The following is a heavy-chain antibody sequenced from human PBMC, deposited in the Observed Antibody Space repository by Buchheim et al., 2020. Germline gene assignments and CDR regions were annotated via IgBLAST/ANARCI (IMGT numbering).Heavy chain of an antibody. CDR3: AKDRYDDFWSGYSD. CDR1: GFTFSSYG. Sequence: QVQLVESGGGVVQPGRSLRLSCATSGFTFSSYGMHCVRQAPGKGLEWVAVISSDGSNKYYADSVKGRFTISRDNSKNTLYLQMNSLRAEDAAVYYWAKDRYDDFWSGYSDWGQGTL. J-gene: IGHJ4*02. CDR2: ISSDGSNK. V-gene: IGHV3-30*18. D-gene: IGHD3-3*01.